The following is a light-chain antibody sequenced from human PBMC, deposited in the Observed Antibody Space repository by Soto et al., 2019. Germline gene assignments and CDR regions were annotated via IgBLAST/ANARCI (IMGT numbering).Light chain of an antibody. Sequence: DIQMTQSPSSLSASVGDRVTITCRASQSISNYLNWYQQKPGKAPKLLIYAASNLQSGVPSRFXGSGSGTDFTLTISSLQPEDFATYYCQQSYSSLRGTFGQGTKVEIK. CDR2: AAS. V-gene: IGKV1-39*01. CDR3: QQSYSSLRGT. J-gene: IGKJ1*01. CDR1: QSISNY.